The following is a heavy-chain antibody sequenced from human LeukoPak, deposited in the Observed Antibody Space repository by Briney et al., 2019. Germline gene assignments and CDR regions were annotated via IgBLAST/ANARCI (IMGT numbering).Heavy chain of an antibody. J-gene: IGHJ4*02. V-gene: IGHV3-7*01. Sequence: PGGSLRLSCAGSGFTFSDYWVVWVRQAPGKGLEWVANINKDGTEKNYLESVKGRFTNSRDNAKNSLYLQMNNLRAEDTAVYYCARNRGWQQFDYWGQGTLVTVSS. CDR2: INKDGTEK. D-gene: IGHD5-24*01. CDR3: ARNRGWQQFDY. CDR1: GFTFSDYW.